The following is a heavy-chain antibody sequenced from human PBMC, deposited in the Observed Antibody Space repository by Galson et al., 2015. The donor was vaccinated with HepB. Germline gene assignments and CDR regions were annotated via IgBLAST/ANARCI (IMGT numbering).Heavy chain of an antibody. D-gene: IGHD5-12*01. CDR3: AAVNVASSPHYYYYGMDV. CDR1: GFTFTSSA. CDR2: IVVGSGNT. Sequence: SVKVSCKASGFTFTSSAVQWVRQARGQRLEWTGWIVVGSGNTNYAQKFQERVTITRDMSTSTAYMELSSLRSEDTAVYYCAAVNVASSPHYYYYGMDVWGQGTTVTVSS. V-gene: IGHV1-58*01. J-gene: IGHJ6*02.